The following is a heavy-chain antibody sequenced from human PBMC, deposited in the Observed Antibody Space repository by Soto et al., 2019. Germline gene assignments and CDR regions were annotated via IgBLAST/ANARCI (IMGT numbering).Heavy chain of an antibody. CDR1: GYTFTSYD. D-gene: IGHD6-19*01. Sequence: GASVKVSCKASGYTFTSYDINWVRQATGQGLEWMGWMNPNSGNTGYAPKFQGRVTMTRNTSISTAYMELSSLRSEDTAVYYCARDGAGTAVAGPAYYYYGMDVWGQGTTVTVSS. V-gene: IGHV1-8*01. CDR3: ARDGAGTAVAGPAYYYYGMDV. J-gene: IGHJ6*02. CDR2: MNPNSGNT.